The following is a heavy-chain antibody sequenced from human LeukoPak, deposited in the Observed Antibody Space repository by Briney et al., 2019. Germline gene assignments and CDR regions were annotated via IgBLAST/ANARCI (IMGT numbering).Heavy chain of an antibody. V-gene: IGHV3-48*03. CDR3: ARVYQGVSLFDGIDY. Sequence: GGSLRLSCAASGFTFSSYEMNWVRQAPGKGLEWVSYISSSGSTIYYADSVKGRFTISRDNAKKSLYLQMNSLRAEDTAVYYCARVYQGVSLFDGIDYWGQGTLVTVSS. J-gene: IGHJ4*02. CDR2: ISSSGSTI. D-gene: IGHD3-10*01. CDR1: GFTFSSYE.